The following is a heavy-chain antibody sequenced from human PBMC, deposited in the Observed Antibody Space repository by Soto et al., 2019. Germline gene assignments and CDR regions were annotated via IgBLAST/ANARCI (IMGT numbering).Heavy chain of an antibody. CDR3: ARGRWFDP. CDR1: GGSISADY. V-gene: IGHV4-59*01. J-gene: IGHJ5*02. CDR2: VYYTGST. Sequence: PSETLSLTCTVSGGSISADYWSWIRQPPGKGLELIGYVYYTGSTNYNPSLKSRVSLSLDPSKNQFSLNLSSVTAADTAVYFCARGRWFDPWGQGTLVTVSS.